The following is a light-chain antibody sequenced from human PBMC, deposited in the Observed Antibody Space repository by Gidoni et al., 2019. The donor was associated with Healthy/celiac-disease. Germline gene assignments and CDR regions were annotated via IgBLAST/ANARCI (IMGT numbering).Light chain of an antibody. J-gene: IGKJ4*01. CDR3: QQSYSTPVT. CDR1: QSISSY. V-gene: IGKV1-39*01. CDR2: AAS. Sequence: DIQMTQSPSSLSASVGDRVTITCRASQSISSYLNWYQQKPGKAPKLLIYAASSLQSGVPSRFSGSGSETDFTLTISSLQPEDFATYYCQQSYSTPVTFGGXTKVEIK.